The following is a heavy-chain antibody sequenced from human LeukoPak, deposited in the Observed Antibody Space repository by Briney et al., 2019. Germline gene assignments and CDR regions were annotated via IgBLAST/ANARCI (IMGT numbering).Heavy chain of an antibody. J-gene: IGHJ4*02. CDR3: ARTHYDILTGYDY. D-gene: IGHD3-9*01. CDR1: GGSFSGYC. V-gene: IGHV4-34*01. CDR2: INHSGST. Sequence: SETLSLTCAVYGGSFSGYCWSWIRQPPGKGLEWIGEINHSGSTNYNPSLKSRVTISVDTSKNQFSLKLSSVTAADTAVYYCARTHYDILTGYDYWGQGTLVTVSS.